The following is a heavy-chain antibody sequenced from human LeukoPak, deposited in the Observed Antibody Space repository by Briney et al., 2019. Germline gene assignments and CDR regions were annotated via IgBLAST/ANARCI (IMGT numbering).Heavy chain of an antibody. V-gene: IGHV3-23*01. CDR1: GFTFSGSA. CDR2: ISRNSVAT. CDR3: AKHREFSSDWFES. Sequence: GGALRLSCSVSGFTFSGSAMTWVRQAPGKGLEWVSPISRNSVATYYADSVKGRFTISRDNSKNTLFLQMTSLKGEDTAVYYCAKHREFSSDWFESWGQGTLVTVS. D-gene: IGHD6-6*01. J-gene: IGHJ5*01.